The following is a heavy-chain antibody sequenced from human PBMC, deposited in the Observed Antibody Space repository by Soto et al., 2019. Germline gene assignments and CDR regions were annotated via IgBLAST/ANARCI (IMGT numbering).Heavy chain of an antibody. CDR2: IYHGGTT. J-gene: IGHJ4*03. CDR1: GDSISSGSY. Sequence: PSETLSLTCTVSGDSISSGSYWGWIWQPPGEGPEWIASIYHGGTTFYNPSLKSRISISVDTSKNQFSLRLTSVTAADTATYYCARVHVMVVAGSTFDYWGPGTLVTVSS. V-gene: IGHV4-38-2*02. CDR3: ARVHVMVVAGSTFDY. D-gene: IGHD6-19*01.